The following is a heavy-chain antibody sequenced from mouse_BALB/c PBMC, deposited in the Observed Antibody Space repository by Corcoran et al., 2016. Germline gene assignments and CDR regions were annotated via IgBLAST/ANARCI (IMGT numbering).Heavy chain of an antibody. CDR1: GYTFTNYG. V-gene: IGHV9-1*02. J-gene: IGHJ4*01. Sequence: QIQLVQSGPELKKPGETVKISCKASGYTFTNYGMNWVKQAPGKGLKWMGWINTYTGEPTYADDFKGRFAFSLETSASTAYLQINNLKNEDMATYFCASGRSYAMDYWGQGTSVTVSS. D-gene: IGHD4-1*01. CDR3: ASGRSYAMDY. CDR2: INTYTGEP.